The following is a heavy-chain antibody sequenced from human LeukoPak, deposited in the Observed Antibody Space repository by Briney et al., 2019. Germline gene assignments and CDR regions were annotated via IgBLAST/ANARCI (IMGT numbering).Heavy chain of an antibody. D-gene: IGHD3-10*01. CDR1: GGSFRGYY. J-gene: IGHJ6*04. CDR3: ARQLWFGELATSGGLDV. CDR2: IYYSGST. V-gene: IGHV4-39*01. Sequence: SETLSLTCAVSGGSFRGYYWSWIRQPPGKGLEWIGSIYYSGSTYYNPSLKSRVTISVDTSKNQFSLKLSSVTAADTAVYYCARQLWFGELATSGGLDVWGKGTTVTISS.